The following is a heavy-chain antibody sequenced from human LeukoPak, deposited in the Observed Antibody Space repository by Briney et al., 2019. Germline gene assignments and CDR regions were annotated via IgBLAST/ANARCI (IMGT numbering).Heavy chain of an antibody. CDR3: AKYPSMRSSSWFDY. CDR2: ISHGGGTT. Sequence: GGSLRLSCVASGFTFSTYALNWVRQAPGKGLEWVSFISHGGGTTYYADSVKGRFTISTDNSKSTLYLQMNSLRVEDTAVYYCAKYPSMRSSSWFDYWGQGTLVTVSS. J-gene: IGHJ4*02. D-gene: IGHD6-13*01. V-gene: IGHV3-23*01. CDR1: GFTFSTYA.